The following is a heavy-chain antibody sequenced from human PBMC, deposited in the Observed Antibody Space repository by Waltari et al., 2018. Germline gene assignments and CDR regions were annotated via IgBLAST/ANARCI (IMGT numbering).Heavy chain of an antibody. CDR2: IWYDGSNK. Sequence: QVQLVESGGGVVQPGRSLRLSCAASGFTFSSYGMHWVRQAPGKGLEWVAVIWYDGSNKYYADSVKGRFTISRDNSKNTLYLQMNSLRAEDTAVYYCARDYVIAAAGIDYWGQGTLVTVSS. CDR3: ARDYVIAAAGIDY. CDR1: GFTFSSYG. D-gene: IGHD6-13*01. J-gene: IGHJ4*02. V-gene: IGHV3-33*01.